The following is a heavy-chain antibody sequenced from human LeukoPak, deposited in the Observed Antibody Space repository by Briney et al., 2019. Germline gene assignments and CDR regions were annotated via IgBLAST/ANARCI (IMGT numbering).Heavy chain of an antibody. CDR1: GGSISSSSYY. CDR2: IYYSGST. Sequence: SETLSLTCTVSGGSISSSSYYWGWIRQPPGKGLEWIGSIYYSGSTYYNPSLKSRVTISVDTSKNQFSLKLSSVTAADTAVYYCARDLRLGELSLGWFDPWGQGTLVTVSS. J-gene: IGHJ5*02. CDR3: ARDLRLGELSLGWFDP. D-gene: IGHD3-16*02. V-gene: IGHV4-39*02.